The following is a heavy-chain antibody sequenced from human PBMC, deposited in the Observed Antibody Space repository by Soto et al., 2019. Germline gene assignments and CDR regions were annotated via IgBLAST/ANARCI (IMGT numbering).Heavy chain of an antibody. CDR3: AKDRVHNWIPQDWLDP. D-gene: IGHD1-20*01. CDR2: ISGSGGST. V-gene: IGHV3-23*01. J-gene: IGHJ5*02. CDR1: GFTFSSYA. Sequence: GGSLRLSCAASGFTFSSYAMSWVRQAPGKGLEWVSAISGSGGSTYYADSVKGRFTISRDNSKNTLYLQMNSLRAEDTAVYYCAKDRVHNWIPQDWLDPWGQGTLVTVYS.